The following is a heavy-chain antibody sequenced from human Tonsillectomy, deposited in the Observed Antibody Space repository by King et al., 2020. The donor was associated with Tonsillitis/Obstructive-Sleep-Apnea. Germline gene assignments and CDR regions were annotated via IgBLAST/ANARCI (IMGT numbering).Heavy chain of an antibody. J-gene: IGHJ5*02. D-gene: IGHD1-26*01. V-gene: IGHV1-18*01. Sequence: QLVQSGPEVKKPGASVKVSCKASGYTFSSYGIIWVRQAPGQGLEWMGWISAHNGDTNYAQKFQGTVTMTTDSPTSTAYMGLRSLRSDDTAVYYCARVSAFAWELLPVDPWGQGTLVAVSS. CDR2: ISAHNGDT. CDR3: ARVSAFAWELLPVDP. CDR1: GYTFSSYG.